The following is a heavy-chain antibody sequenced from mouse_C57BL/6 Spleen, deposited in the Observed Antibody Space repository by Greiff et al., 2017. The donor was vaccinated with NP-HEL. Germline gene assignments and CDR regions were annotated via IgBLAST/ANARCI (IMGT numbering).Heavy chain of an antibody. CDR3: ARGAYGSSLYYAMDY. J-gene: IGHJ4*01. D-gene: IGHD1-1*01. Sequence: QVQLQQPGAELVMPGASVKLSCKASGYTFPSYWMHWVKQRPGPGLEWIGEIDPSDSYTNYNQKFKGKAKLTVDKSSSTAYMQLSSLTSEDSAVYYCARGAYGSSLYYAMDYWGQGTSVTVSS. CDR1: GYTFPSYW. V-gene: IGHV1-69*01. CDR2: IDPSDSYT.